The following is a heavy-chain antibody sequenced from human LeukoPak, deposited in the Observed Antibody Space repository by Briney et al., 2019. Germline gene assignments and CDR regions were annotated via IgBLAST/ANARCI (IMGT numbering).Heavy chain of an antibody. D-gene: IGHD2-15*01. Sequence: ASVKVSCKASGGTFSSYAISWVRQAPGQGLEWMGGIIPIFGTANYAQKFQGRVTITADESTSTAYMELSSLRSDDTAVYYCARGWTNWFDPWGQGTLVTVSS. CDR1: GGTFSSYA. CDR2: IIPIFGTA. J-gene: IGHJ5*02. CDR3: ARGWTNWFDP. V-gene: IGHV1-69*13.